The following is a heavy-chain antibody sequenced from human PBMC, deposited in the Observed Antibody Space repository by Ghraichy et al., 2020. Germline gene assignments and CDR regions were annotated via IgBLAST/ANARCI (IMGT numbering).Heavy chain of an antibody. CDR3: ARGSKVVRFYYYDGMDV. V-gene: IGHV3-48*02. D-gene: IGHD4-23*01. Sequence: GGSLRLSCVGSGFTFSGYSMHWVRQSPGKGLEWVSYINSSSRTIFYADSVKGRFTISRDNAQNSLSLQMNSLRDEDTAEYFCARGSKVVRFYYYDGMDVWGQGTTVTVAS. J-gene: IGHJ6*02. CDR2: INSSSRTI. CDR1: GFTFSGYS.